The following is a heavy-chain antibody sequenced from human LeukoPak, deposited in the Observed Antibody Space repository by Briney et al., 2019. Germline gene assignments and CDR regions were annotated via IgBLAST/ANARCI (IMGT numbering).Heavy chain of an antibody. CDR1: GGTFSSYA. V-gene: IGHV1-69*13. J-gene: IGHJ6*03. Sequence: SVKVSCKASGGTFSSYAISRVRQAPGQGLEWMGGIIPIFGTANYAQKFQGRVTITADESTSTAYMELGSLRSEDTAVYYCAITIFGVAEPYYYYYMDVWGKGTTVTVSS. D-gene: IGHD3-3*01. CDR3: AITIFGVAEPYYYYYMDV. CDR2: IIPIFGTA.